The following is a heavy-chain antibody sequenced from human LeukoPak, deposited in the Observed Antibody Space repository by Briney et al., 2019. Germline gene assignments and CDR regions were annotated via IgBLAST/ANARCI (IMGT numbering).Heavy chain of an antibody. V-gene: IGHV4-39*07. CDR3: ARDYSSSWYYYYGMDV. CDR1: GGSISSSSYY. CDR2: IYYSGST. Sequence: SETLSLTCTVSGGSISSSSYYWGWIRQPPGKGLEWIGSIYYSGSTYHNPSLKSRVTISVDTSKNQFSLKLSSVTAADTAVYYCARDYSSSWYYYYGMDVWGQGTTVTVSS. D-gene: IGHD6-13*01. J-gene: IGHJ6*02.